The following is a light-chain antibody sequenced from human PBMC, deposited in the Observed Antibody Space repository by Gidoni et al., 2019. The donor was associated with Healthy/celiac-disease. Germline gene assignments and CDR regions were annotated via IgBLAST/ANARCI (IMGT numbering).Light chain of an antibody. V-gene: IGLV1-44*01. CDR1: SSNIGSNT. Sequence: QSVLTQPPSASGTPGPRVTISCSASSSNIGSNTVNWYQQLPGTAPKLLIYSNNQRPSGVPDRFSGSKSGTSASLAISGLQSEDEADYYCAAWDDSLNGWVFGGGTKLTVL. CDR3: AAWDDSLNGWV. J-gene: IGLJ3*02. CDR2: SNN.